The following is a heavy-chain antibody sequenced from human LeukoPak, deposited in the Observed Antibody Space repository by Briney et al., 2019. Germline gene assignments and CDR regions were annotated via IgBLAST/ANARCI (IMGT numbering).Heavy chain of an antibody. D-gene: IGHD6-19*01. CDR1: GFTFSSYW. V-gene: IGHV3-7*01. CDR3: ARDLSADSSGWDRHFDY. CDR2: IKQDGSEI. J-gene: IGHJ4*02. Sequence: GGSLRLSYAASGFTFSSYWMSWVRQAPGKGLEWVANIKQDGSEIYYVDSVKGRFTISRDNAKNSLYLQMNSLRAEDTAVYYCARDLSADSSGWDRHFDYWGQGTLVTVSS.